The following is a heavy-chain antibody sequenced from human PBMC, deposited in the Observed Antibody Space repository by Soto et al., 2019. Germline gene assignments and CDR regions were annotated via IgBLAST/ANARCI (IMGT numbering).Heavy chain of an antibody. Sequence: GSLTLSCAASEFTFRSYGMHWVRQSPGKGLVWVSRISGDGSSTNYAESLKGRLTISRDNAKNTVYLKIDSLRAEDTAVYYCARSLPGTYGAFDLWGQGTRVTVPS. D-gene: IGHD1-7*01. CDR3: ARSLPGTYGAFDL. J-gene: IGHJ3*01. CDR1: EFTFRSYG. CDR2: ISGDGSST. V-gene: IGHV3-74*01.